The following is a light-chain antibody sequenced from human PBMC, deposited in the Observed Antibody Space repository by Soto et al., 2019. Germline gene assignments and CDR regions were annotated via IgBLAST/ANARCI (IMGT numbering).Light chain of an antibody. CDR3: QLYGSSRWT. Sequence: DIVLTQSPGTLSLSPVERATLSCRASQSVSSSLAWYQQKPGQAPRLLIYGASTRATGIPDRFSGSRSGTDFTLTISRLEPEDFAVYFCQLYGSSRWTFGQGTKVDNK. CDR2: GAS. J-gene: IGKJ1*01. V-gene: IGKV3-20*01. CDR1: QSVSSS.